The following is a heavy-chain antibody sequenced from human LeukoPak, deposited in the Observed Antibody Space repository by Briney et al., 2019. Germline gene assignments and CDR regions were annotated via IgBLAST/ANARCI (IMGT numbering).Heavy chain of an antibody. J-gene: IGHJ6*02. V-gene: IGHV1-8*01. CDR1: GYTFTSYD. CDR3: ARAIAARPIYYYGMGV. D-gene: IGHD6-6*01. Sequence: ASVKVSCKASGYTFTSYDINWVRQATGQGLEWMGWMNPNSGNTGCAQKFQGRVTMTRNTSISTAYMELSSLRSEDTAVYYCARAIAARPIYYYGMGVWGQGTTVTVSS. CDR2: MNPNSGNT.